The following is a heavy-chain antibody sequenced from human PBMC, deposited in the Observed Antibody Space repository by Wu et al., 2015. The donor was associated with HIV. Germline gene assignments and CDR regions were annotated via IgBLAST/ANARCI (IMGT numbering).Heavy chain of an antibody. CDR3: ARGFTYGTVDF. D-gene: IGHD3-10*01. CDR2: ISIYNGKT. J-gene: IGHJ4*02. V-gene: IGHV1-18*04. CDR1: GYTFTNYG. Sequence: QVQLVQSGAEVKKPGASVKVSCKASGYTFTNYGLNWVRQAPGLGLEWMGRISIYNGKTDYEQKFQGRVTMTADTSTRTAYLEVRGLSSDDAAVYYCARGFTYGTVDFWGQGTLFTVSS.